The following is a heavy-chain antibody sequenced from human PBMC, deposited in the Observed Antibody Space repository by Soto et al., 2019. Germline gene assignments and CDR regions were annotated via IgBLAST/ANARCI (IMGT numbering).Heavy chain of an antibody. J-gene: IGHJ4*02. CDR3: AKVRDIVVVPAAMYLDY. V-gene: IGHV3-30*18. D-gene: IGHD2-2*01. CDR1: GFTFSSHG. CDR2: ISYDGSNK. Sequence: GGSLRLSCAASGFTFSSHGMHLVRQAPGKGLEWVAVISYDGSNKYYADSVKGRFTISRDNSKNTLYLQMNSLRAEDTAVYYCAKVRDIVVVPAAMYLDYWGQGTLVTVSS.